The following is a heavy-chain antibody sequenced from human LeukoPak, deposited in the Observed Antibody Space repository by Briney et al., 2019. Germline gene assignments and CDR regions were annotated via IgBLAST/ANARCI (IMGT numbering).Heavy chain of an antibody. CDR3: ARATDIVVVPPAKAAFDY. V-gene: IGHV1-2*02. Sequence: ASVKVSCKASGYTFTGYYMHWVRQAPGQGLEWMGWINPNSGGTNYAQKFQGRVTMTRDTSISTAYMELSRLRSDDTAVYYCARATDIVVVPPAKAAFDYWGQGTLVTVSS. D-gene: IGHD2-2*01. CDR2: INPNSGGT. CDR1: GYTFTGYY. J-gene: IGHJ4*02.